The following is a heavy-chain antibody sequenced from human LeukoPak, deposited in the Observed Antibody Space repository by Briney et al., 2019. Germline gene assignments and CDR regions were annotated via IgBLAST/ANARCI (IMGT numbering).Heavy chain of an antibody. V-gene: IGHV3-74*01. CDR2: INSDGSST. CDR1: GFTFSSYW. J-gene: IGHJ5*02. CDR3: AREYTHNWFDP. Sequence: GGSLRLSCAASGFTFSSYWMHWVRQAPGKGLVWVSRINSDGSSTSYADSVKGRFTISRDNAKNTLYLQMNSLRAEDTGVYFCAREYTHNWFDPWGQGTLVTVSS. D-gene: IGHD1-14*01.